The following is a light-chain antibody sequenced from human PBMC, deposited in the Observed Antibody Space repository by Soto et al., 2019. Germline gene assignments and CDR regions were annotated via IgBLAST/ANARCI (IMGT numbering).Light chain of an antibody. Sequence: EIVLTQSPATLSLSPGERATLSCRASQSVSSYLVWYQQKPGQAPRLLIYDASNRATGIPARFSGSGSGTDFTLTISSLGPEDFAVYYCQQRSDWPPITFGQGTRLEIK. CDR1: QSVSSY. V-gene: IGKV3-11*01. CDR3: QQRSDWPPIT. J-gene: IGKJ5*01. CDR2: DAS.